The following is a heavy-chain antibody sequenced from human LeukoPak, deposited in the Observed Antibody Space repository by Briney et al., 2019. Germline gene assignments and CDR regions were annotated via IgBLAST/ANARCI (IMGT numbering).Heavy chain of an antibody. D-gene: IGHD1-26*01. V-gene: IGHV3-21*01. CDR1: GFTFSRYS. Sequence: KPGGSLRLSCAASGFTFSRYSMNWVRQAPGKGLEWVSSISSSSSYIYYADSVKGRFTISRDNAKNSLYLQMNSLRAEDTAVYYCARPSVGANNFYFDYWGQGTLVTVSS. J-gene: IGHJ4*02. CDR2: ISSSSSYI. CDR3: ARPSVGANNFYFDY.